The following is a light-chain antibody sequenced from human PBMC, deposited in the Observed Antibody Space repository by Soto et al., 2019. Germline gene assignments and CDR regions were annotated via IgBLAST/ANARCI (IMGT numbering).Light chain of an antibody. CDR2: GAS. Sequence: EIVLTQSPGTLSLSPGERASLSCRASQSVSSSLACYQQKPGQGPRLLIYGASTRATGIPARFSGSGSGTEFTLTISSLQSEDFALYYCQQYNNWPLTFGGGTKVDIK. J-gene: IGKJ4*01. V-gene: IGKV3-15*01. CDR1: QSVSSS. CDR3: QQYNNWPLT.